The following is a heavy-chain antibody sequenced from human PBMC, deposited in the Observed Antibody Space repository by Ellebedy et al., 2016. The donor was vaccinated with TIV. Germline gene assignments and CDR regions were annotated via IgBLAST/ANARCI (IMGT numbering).Heavy chain of an antibody. D-gene: IGHD6-19*01. Sequence: GGSLRLXXAASGFTFSSYGMHWVRQAPGKGLEWVAVIWYDGSNKYYADSVKGRFTISRDNSKNTLYLQMNSLRAEDTAVYYCARAGIGGIAVAGTDYWGQGTLVTVSS. J-gene: IGHJ4*02. V-gene: IGHV3-33*01. CDR1: GFTFSSYG. CDR2: IWYDGSNK. CDR3: ARAGIGGIAVAGTDY.